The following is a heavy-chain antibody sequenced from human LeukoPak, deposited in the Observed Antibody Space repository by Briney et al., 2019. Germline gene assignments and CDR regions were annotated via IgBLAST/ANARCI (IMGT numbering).Heavy chain of an antibody. CDR2: INPNSGGT. J-gene: IGHJ3*02. CDR1: GYTFTGYY. CDR3: ARVRGGVQLDDAFDI. D-gene: IGHD1-1*01. Sequence: ASVKVSCKASGYTFTGYYMHWVRQAPGQGLEWMGWINPNSGGTNYAQKFQGRVTMTRDTSISTAYMELSRLRSDDTAVYYCARVRGGVQLDDAFDIWGQGTMVTVSS. V-gene: IGHV1-2*02.